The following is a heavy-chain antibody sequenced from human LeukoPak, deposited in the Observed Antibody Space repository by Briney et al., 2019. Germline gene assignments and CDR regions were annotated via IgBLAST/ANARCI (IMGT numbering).Heavy chain of an antibody. CDR3: ARGALDPETVTNYFEY. V-gene: IGHV1-2*02. J-gene: IGHJ4*02. Sequence: ASVRVSCKASGYTFSDHYIQWVRQAPGQGFDWPGWINPNSGGTDYARKFRGRVTMTRDMSLSTAYMELTRLTYDDTAVYYCARGALDPETVTNYFEYWAQGTLVTVSS. D-gene: IGHD4-17*01. CDR2: INPNSGGT. CDR1: GYTFSDHY.